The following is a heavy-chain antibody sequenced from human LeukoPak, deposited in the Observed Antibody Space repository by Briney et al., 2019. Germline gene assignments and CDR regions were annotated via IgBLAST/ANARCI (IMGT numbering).Heavy chain of an antibody. CDR1: GFTFSSYS. CDR3: AKGWYCYDWGDFDD. Sequence: GGSLRLSCAASGFTFSSYSNHWGRQAPGKGLGLVSFIRNDGSNNYYADSVKSRFTTSRDNSKNTLYLQMNSLRAEDTAVYYCAKGWYCYDWGDFDDWGQGTLVTVSS. V-gene: IGHV3-30*02. D-gene: IGHD3-22*01. J-gene: IGHJ4*02. CDR2: IRNDGSNN.